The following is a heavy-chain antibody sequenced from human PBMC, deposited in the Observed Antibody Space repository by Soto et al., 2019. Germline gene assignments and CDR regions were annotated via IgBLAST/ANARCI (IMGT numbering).Heavy chain of an antibody. Sequence: GGLLRLSCAASGFTFSSYAMHWVRQAPGKGLEWVAVISYDGSNKYYADSVKGRFTISRDNSKNSLYLQMNSLRAEDTAVYYCARDRTVTTLRAYYYMDVWGKGTTVTVSS. CDR3: ARDRTVTTLRAYYYMDV. D-gene: IGHD4-4*01. CDR2: ISYDGSNK. CDR1: GFTFSSYA. J-gene: IGHJ6*03. V-gene: IGHV3-30-3*01.